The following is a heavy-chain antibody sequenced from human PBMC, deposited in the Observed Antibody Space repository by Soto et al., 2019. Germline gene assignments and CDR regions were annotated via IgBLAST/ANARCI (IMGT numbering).Heavy chain of an antibody. CDR2: IIPIFGTA. V-gene: IGHV1-69*13. CDR3: ARDSVYGDPFDY. Sequence: SVKVSCKASGGTFSSYAISWVRQAPGQGLEWMGGIIPIFGTANYAQKFQGRVTITADESTSTAYMELSSLRSEDTAVYYCARDSVYGDPFDYWGQGTLVTVSS. J-gene: IGHJ4*02. D-gene: IGHD4-17*01. CDR1: GGTFSSYA.